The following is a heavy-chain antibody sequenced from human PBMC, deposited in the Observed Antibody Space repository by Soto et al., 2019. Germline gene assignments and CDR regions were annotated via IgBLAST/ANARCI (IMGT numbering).Heavy chain of an antibody. D-gene: IGHD1-1*01. Sequence: QVHLVQSGAEVKKPGASVKVSCKGSGYGFTTSGITWVRQAPGQGLEWMAWISAHNGNTNYAQKLQGRVTVTGDTSTSTAYMELRSLRSDDTAVYYCARGRYGDYWGQGALVTVSS. CDR2: ISAHNGNT. CDR3: ARGRYGDY. CDR1: GYGFTTSG. J-gene: IGHJ4*02. V-gene: IGHV1-18*01.